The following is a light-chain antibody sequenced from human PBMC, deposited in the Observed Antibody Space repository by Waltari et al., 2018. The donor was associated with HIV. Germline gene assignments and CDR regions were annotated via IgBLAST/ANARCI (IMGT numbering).Light chain of an antibody. V-gene: IGLV2-14*03. CDR3: SSTADLESVT. CDR1: TRAIGDF. J-gene: IGLJ2*01. Sequence: SALTQPASVSGSLGPSVTITCTGATRAIGDFVSWDQPPPGRAPQLLFSGVTRRASVISHRFFASKSGATASLTISRLQADDEGCYYCSSTADLESVTFGGGT. CDR2: GVT.